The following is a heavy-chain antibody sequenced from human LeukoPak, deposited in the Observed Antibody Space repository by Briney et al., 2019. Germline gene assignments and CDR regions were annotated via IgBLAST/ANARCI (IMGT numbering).Heavy chain of an antibody. V-gene: IGHV1-2*02. CDR3: ASYSGSYYSEYFQH. D-gene: IGHD1-26*01. CDR2: INPNSGGT. CDR1: GYTFTGYY. J-gene: IGHJ1*01. Sequence: ASVTVSCKASGYTFTGYYMHWVRQAPGQGLEWMGWINPNSGGTNYAQKFQGRVTMTRDTSISTAYMELSRLRSDDTAVYYCASYSGSYYSEYFQHWGQGTLVTVSS.